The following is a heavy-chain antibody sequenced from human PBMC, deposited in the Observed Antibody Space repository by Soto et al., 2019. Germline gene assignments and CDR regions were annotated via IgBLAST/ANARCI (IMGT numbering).Heavy chain of an antibody. Sequence: GSSVKVSCKASGYTFTGYYMHWVRQAPGQGLEWMGWINPNSGGTNYAQKFQGWVTMTRDTSISTAYMELSRLRSDDAAVYYCAREDCSSTSCRRSRRAWFDPWGQGTLVTVSS. V-gene: IGHV1-2*04. J-gene: IGHJ5*02. CDR1: GYTFTGYY. CDR2: INPNSGGT. D-gene: IGHD2-2*01. CDR3: AREDCSSTSCRRSRRAWFDP.